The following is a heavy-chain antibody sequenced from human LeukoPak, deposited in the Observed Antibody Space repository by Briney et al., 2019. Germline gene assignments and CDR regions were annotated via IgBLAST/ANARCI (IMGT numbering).Heavy chain of an antibody. J-gene: IGHJ3*02. D-gene: IGHD2/OR15-2a*01. V-gene: IGHV3-30-3*01. CDR1: GLTFSSYA. Sequence: GGSLRLSCSASGLTFSSYAMHWVRQAPGKGLEWVAVISYDGSNKYYADSVKGRFTISRDNSKNTLYLQMNSLRAEDTAVYYCARDGHFNTFHIWGQGTMVTVSS. CDR2: ISYDGSNK. CDR3: ARDGHFNTFHI.